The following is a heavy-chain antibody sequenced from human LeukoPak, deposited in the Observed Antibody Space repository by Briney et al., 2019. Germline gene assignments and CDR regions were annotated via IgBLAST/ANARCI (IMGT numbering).Heavy chain of an antibody. Sequence: GGSLRLSCAASGFTFTTYWMHWVRQAPGQRLVWVSRINSDGSSTSYADSVKGRFSISRDNARNTLYLQMNSLRAEDTAVYFCARLRCDVGDCYSAGQNFWGQGTLVTVSS. V-gene: IGHV3-74*01. CDR3: ARLRCDVGDCYSAGQNF. J-gene: IGHJ4*02. CDR2: INSDGSST. CDR1: GFTFTTYW. D-gene: IGHD2-21*02.